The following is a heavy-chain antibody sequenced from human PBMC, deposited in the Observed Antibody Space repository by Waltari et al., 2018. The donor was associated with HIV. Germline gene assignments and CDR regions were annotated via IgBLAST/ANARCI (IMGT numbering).Heavy chain of an antibody. CDR1: GYTFTSYG. Sequence: QVQLVQSGAEVKKPGASVKVSCKASGYTFTSYGISWVRQSPGQGLEWMGWISAYNGNTNYAQKLQGRVTMTTDTSTSTAYMELRSLRSDDTAVYYCARDRNRFGDGYNEVGGPFDPWGQGTLVTVSS. V-gene: IGHV1-18*01. CDR3: ARDRNRFGDGYNEVGGPFDP. D-gene: IGHD5-12*01. CDR2: ISAYNGNT. J-gene: IGHJ5*02.